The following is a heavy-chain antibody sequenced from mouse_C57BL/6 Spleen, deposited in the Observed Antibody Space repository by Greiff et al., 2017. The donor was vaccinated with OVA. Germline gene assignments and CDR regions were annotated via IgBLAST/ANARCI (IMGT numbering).Heavy chain of an antibody. V-gene: IGHV3-6*01. CDR2: ISYDGSN. Sequence: DVQLQESGPGLVKPSQSLSLTCSVTGYSITSGYYWNWIRQFPGNKLEWMGYISYDGSNYYNPSLKNRISITRDTSKNQFFLKLNSVTTEDTATYYCARGDDGYYWYFDVWGTGTTVTVSS. D-gene: IGHD2-3*01. J-gene: IGHJ1*03. CDR1: GYSITSGYY. CDR3: ARGDDGYYWYFDV.